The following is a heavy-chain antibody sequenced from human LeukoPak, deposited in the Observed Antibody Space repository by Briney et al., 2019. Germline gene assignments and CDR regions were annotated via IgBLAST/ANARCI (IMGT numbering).Heavy chain of an antibody. D-gene: IGHD3-3*01. CDR1: GGTFSSYA. Sequence: SVKVSCKASGGTFSSYAISWVRQAPGQGLEWMGGIIPMFGTANYAQKFQGRVTITADESANIAYMELSSLRSEDTAVYYCAADWHDFWSGYYKDYYYGMDVWGQGTTVTVSS. CDR2: IIPMFGTA. J-gene: IGHJ6*02. V-gene: IGHV1-69*13. CDR3: AADWHDFWSGYYKDYYYGMDV.